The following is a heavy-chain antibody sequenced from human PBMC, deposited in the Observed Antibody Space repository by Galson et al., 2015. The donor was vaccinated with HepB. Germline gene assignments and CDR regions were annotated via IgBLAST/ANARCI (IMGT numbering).Heavy chain of an antibody. CDR3: ARGDYSDVTILDY. Sequence: SLRLSCAASGFSFHNNALNWVRQAPGKGLEWVSSLSAGGDTTYYADSVKGRFTTSRDNSQNTMSLQMNALRAEDTAVYYCARGDYSDVTILDYWGQGTLVTVSS. V-gene: IGHV3-23*01. J-gene: IGHJ4*02. CDR2: LSAGGDTT. CDR1: GFSFHNNA. D-gene: IGHD3-22*01.